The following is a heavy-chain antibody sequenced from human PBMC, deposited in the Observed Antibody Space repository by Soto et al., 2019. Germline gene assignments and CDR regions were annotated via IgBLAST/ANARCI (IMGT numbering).Heavy chain of an antibody. J-gene: IGHJ4*02. Sequence: QVQLVQSGAEVKKPGSSVKVSCKASGGTFSRYAINWLRQAPGHWLEWMGGIIPLFGTANYAQKFQGSVTITADESASTAHMELRSLRYEDTAVYYCARDYGHDCGGGNCYFYFWGQGTLVTVSS. CDR1: GGTFSRYA. D-gene: IGHD2-15*01. V-gene: IGHV1-69*01. CDR3: ARDYGHDCGGGNCYFYF. CDR2: IIPLFGTA.